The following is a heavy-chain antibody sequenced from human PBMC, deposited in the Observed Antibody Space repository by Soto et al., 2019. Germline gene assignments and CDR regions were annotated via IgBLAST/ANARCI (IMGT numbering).Heavy chain of an antibody. CDR2: IQYSGDT. Sequence: SETLSLTCIVPGGSVGRGAYYWSWIRQPPGNALEWIGYIQYSGDTNYNSSLKSRVTISVDMSRNRFSLKLTSVTAADTAFYYCARHDYSDRAFDLWGQGTMVTVSS. J-gene: IGHJ3*01. CDR1: GGSVGRGAYY. V-gene: IGHV4-61*08. D-gene: IGHD3-22*01. CDR3: ARHDYSDRAFDL.